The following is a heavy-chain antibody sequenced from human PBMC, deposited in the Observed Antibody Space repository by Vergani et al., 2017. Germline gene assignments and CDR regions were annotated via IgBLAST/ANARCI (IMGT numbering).Heavy chain of an antibody. D-gene: IGHD5-18*01. J-gene: IGHJ4*02. CDR2: IYPGDSDT. Sequence: EVQLVQSGAEVKKPGESLKISCKGSGYSFTSYWIGWVRQMPGKGLEWMGIIYPGDSDTRYSPSFQGQVTISADKSFSTAYLQWSSLKASDTAMYYCVRLKRMGYSYGSLDYWGQGTLVTVSS. V-gene: IGHV5-51*03. CDR3: VRLKRMGYSYGSLDY. CDR1: GYSFTSYW.